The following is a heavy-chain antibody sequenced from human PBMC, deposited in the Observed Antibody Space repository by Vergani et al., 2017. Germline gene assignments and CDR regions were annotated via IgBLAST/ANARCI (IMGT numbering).Heavy chain of an antibody. CDR1: GFTFSSYA. CDR2: ISCSGCST. V-gene: IGHV3-23*01. CDR3: AKGGGEYHYYYYYGMDV. D-gene: IGHD4-17*01. Sequence: EVQLLESGGGLVQPGGSLRLSCAASGFTFSSYAMSWVRQAPGKGLEWVSAISCSGCSTYDADSVKGRFTISRDNSKNTLYLQMNSRRAEDTAVYYCAKGGGEYHYYYYYGMDVWGQGTTVTGSS. J-gene: IGHJ6*02.